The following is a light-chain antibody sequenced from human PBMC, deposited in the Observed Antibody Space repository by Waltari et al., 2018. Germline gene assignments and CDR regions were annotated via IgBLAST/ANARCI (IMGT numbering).Light chain of an antibody. J-gene: IGLJ1*01. Sequence: QSVLTPPPSASGTPGQAVTISCSGRSSATGRNPVNLHQHLPGTAPTLLIYMNNQRPSGVPDRFSGSKSGTSASLTITGLQSEDEADYYCAAWDDTLRHYVFGSGTKVTVL. CDR3: AAWDDTLRHYV. CDR2: MNN. CDR1: SSATGRNP. V-gene: IGLV1-44*01.